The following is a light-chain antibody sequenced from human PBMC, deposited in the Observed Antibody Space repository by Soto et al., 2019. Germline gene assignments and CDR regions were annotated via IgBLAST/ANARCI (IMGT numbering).Light chain of an antibody. CDR3: AAWDDSVTGWV. CDR2: SNN. J-gene: IGLJ3*02. Sequence: QSVLTQPPSASETPGQRVTISCPGSSSNIGTNTVNWYQQLPGTAPKLLIYSNNQRPSGVPDRISGSKSGTSASLAISGLQSEDEADYYCAAWDDSVTGWVFGGGTKVTVL. CDR1: SSNIGTNT. V-gene: IGLV1-44*01.